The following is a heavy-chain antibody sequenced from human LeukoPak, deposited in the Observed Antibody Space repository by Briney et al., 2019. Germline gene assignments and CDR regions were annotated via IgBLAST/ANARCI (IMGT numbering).Heavy chain of an antibody. CDR1: GFTFSSYE. D-gene: IGHD3-10*01. Sequence: PGGSLRLSCAASGFTFSSYEMNWVRQAPGKGLEWVGFIRSKAYGGTTEYAAAVKGRFTISRDDSQSIAYLQMNSLKTEDTAVYYCTRGMVYYYYYMDVWGKGTTVTISS. V-gene: IGHV3-49*04. CDR3: TRGMVYYYYYMDV. CDR2: IRSKAYGGTT. J-gene: IGHJ6*03.